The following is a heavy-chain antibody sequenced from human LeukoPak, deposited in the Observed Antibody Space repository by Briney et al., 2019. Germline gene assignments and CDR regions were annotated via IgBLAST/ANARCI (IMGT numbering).Heavy chain of an antibody. D-gene: IGHD3-3*01. Sequence: GASVKVSGKVYGYTFIENYLHWVRQAPGQGLEWMGLINPHTGAANYSHKFQGRVTMTRDTSISTAYMHLTRLKFDDTAIYYCARGKSGYSPWGHGTPVTVSS. V-gene: IGHV1-2*02. CDR2: INPHTGAA. J-gene: IGHJ4*01. CDR3: ARGKSGYSP. CDR1: GYTFIENY.